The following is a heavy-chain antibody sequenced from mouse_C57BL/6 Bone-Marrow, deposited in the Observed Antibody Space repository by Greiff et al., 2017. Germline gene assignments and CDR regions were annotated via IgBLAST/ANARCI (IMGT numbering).Heavy chain of an antibody. CDR2: ISYDGSN. CDR1: GYSITSGYY. Sequence: EVQRVESGPGLVKPSQSLSLTCSVTGYSITSGYYWNWIRQFPGNKLEWMGYISYDGSNNYNPSLKNRISITRDTSKNQFFLKLNSVTTEDTATYYCAREDYGSSYWFAYWGQGTLVTVSA. CDR3: AREDYGSSYWFAY. D-gene: IGHD1-1*01. V-gene: IGHV3-6*01. J-gene: IGHJ3*01.